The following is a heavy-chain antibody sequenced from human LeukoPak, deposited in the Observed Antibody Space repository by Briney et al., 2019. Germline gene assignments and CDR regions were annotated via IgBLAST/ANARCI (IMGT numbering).Heavy chain of an antibody. V-gene: IGHV3-21*01. Sequence: PGGSLRLSCAASGFTFSSYSMNWVRRAPGKGLEWVSSISSSSSYIYYADSVKGRFTISRDNAKNSLYLQMNSLRAEDTAVYYCARGTYYYDSSGYNPTYWGQGTLVTVSS. J-gene: IGHJ4*02. CDR3: ARGTYYYDSSGYNPTY. D-gene: IGHD3-22*01. CDR1: GFTFSSYS. CDR2: ISSSSSYI.